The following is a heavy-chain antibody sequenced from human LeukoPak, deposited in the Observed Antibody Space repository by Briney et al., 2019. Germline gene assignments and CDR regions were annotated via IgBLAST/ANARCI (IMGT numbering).Heavy chain of an antibody. D-gene: IGHD3-3*01. CDR2: ISGSGGST. V-gene: IGHV3-23*01. CDR3: ASPDFWSGYYPFDY. Sequence: PGGSLRLSCAPSGFTFSNYAMSWVRQAPGKGLEWVSAISGSGGSTYYADSVKGRFTISRDNSKNTLYLQMNSLRAEDTAVYYCASPDFWSGYYPFDYWGQGTLVTVSS. J-gene: IGHJ4*02. CDR1: GFTFSNYA.